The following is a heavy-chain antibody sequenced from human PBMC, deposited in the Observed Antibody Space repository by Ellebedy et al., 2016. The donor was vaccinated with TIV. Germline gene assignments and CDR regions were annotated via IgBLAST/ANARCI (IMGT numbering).Heavy chain of an antibody. CDR2: ISYDGSHR. CDR1: GFSFSSYA. Sequence: PGGSLRLSCSASGFSFSSYAMHWVRQAPGKGLEWAAIISYDGSHRYYADSVKCRFTISRDISKNTLYLQMNSLRAEDTAVYYCAREHMTSTGSPLDYWGHGTLVTVSS. CDR3: AREHMTSTGSPLDY. D-gene: IGHD1-1*01. V-gene: IGHV3-30-3*01. J-gene: IGHJ4*01.